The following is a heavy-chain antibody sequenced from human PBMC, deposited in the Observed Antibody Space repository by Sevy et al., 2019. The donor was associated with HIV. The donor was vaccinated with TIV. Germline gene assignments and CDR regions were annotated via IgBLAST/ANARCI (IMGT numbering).Heavy chain of an antibody. V-gene: IGHV3-48*02. Sequence: GGSLRLSCAASGFTFRTYSMNWVRQAPGKGLEWVSYISPNSITIYYADSVKGRFTISRDNAKNSLYLQMNSLRDDDTAVYYCARVNDVSGSTWGQGTLVTVSS. CDR1: GFTFRTYS. CDR3: ARVNDVSGST. D-gene: IGHD3-10*01. J-gene: IGHJ5*02. CDR2: ISPNSITI.